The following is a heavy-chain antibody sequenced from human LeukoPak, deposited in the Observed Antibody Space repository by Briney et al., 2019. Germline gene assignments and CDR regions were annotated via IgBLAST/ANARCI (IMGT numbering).Heavy chain of an antibody. CDR2: IWYDGSNK. J-gene: IGHJ4*02. V-gene: IGHV3-33*06. Sequence: GGSLRLSCAASGITFRRHWMSWVRQAPGKGLEWVAVIWYDGSNKYYADSVKGRFTISRDNSKNTLYLQMNSLRAEDTAVYYCAKDWFMITFGGVIPDYWGQGTLVTVSS. D-gene: IGHD3-16*02. CDR1: GITFRRHW. CDR3: AKDWFMITFGGVIPDY.